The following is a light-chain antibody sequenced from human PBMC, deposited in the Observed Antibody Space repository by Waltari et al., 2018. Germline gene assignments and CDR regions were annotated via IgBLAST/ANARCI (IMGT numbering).Light chain of an antibody. CDR2: EVS. CDR3: CSYAGHSTYV. V-gene: IGLV2-23*02. J-gene: IGLJ1*01. Sequence: QSALTQPASVSGSPGQSITISCPGTSSDVGNYNLVSWYQQHPGKAPKLMIYEVSHRPAGVSNRFSGSKSGNTASLTIAGLQPEDETDYYCCSYAGHSTYVFGTGTKVTVL. CDR1: SSDVGNYNL.